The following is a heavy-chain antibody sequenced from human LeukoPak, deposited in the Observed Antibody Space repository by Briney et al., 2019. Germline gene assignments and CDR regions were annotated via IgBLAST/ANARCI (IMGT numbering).Heavy chain of an antibody. CDR1: GNYW. J-gene: IGHJ5*02. CDR2: ISHDGRAE. CDR3: AKDWGSSGWYNWFDP. D-gene: IGHD6-19*01. Sequence: PGGSLRLSCAASGNYWMHWVRQAAGKGLEWVAMISHDGRAEYYRDSVKGRLTISRDNSNNMLYLQMSSLRVEDTAVYYCAKDWGSSGWYNWFDPWGQGTLVTVSS. V-gene: IGHV3-30*18.